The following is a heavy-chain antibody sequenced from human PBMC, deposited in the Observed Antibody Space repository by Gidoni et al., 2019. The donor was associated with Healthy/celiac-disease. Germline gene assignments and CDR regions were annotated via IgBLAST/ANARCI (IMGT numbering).Heavy chain of an antibody. CDR3: AREEWFDP. CDR2: IYYSGST. Sequence: QVQLQESGPGLVKPSETLSLTCTLSGGSISSYYWSWIRQPPGKGLEWIGYIYYSGSTNYNPSLKSRVTISVDTSKNQFSLKLSSVTAADTAVYYCAREEWFDPWGQGTLVTVSS. J-gene: IGHJ5*02. CDR1: GGSISSYY. V-gene: IGHV4-59*01.